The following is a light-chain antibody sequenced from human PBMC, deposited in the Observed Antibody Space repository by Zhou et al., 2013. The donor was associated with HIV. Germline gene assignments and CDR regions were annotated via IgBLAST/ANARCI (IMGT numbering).Light chain of an antibody. Sequence: DIQMTQSPSTLSASVGDRVTITCRASHSISNWVAWYQQKPGKAPKLLIYKASNLESGVPSRFSGGGSGTEFTLTISSLQPDDFATYYCQQYSSDYTFGQGTKLEIK. CDR1: HSISNW. J-gene: IGKJ2*01. V-gene: IGKV1-5*03. CDR3: QQYSSDYT. CDR2: KAS.